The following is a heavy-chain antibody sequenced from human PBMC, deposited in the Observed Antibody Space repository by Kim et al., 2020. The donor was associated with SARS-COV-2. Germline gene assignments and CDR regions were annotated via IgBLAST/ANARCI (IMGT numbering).Heavy chain of an antibody. CDR2: ISANGYST. CDR1: GFTFNTYA. J-gene: IGHJ6*03. V-gene: IGHV3-23*01. CDR3: TKGAGPYYFYYMDV. D-gene: IGHD6-19*01. Sequence: GGSLRLSCAASGFTFNTYAMSWVRQAPGKGLEWVSAISANGYSTYYGDGDTVQGRITISRDNANNTVYLQMNSLRAEDTAVYFCTKGAGPYYFYYMDVCGKGTTVTVSS.